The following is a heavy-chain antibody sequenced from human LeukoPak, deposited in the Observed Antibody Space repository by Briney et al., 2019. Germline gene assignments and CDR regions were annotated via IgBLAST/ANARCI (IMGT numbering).Heavy chain of an antibody. D-gene: IGHD2-15*01. CDR2: ISYDGSDK. V-gene: IGHV3-33*06. CDR3: AKDIGGTSFSNWFYP. Sequence: GGSLRLSCAASGFTFRNYAMHWVRQAPGKGLEWVAVISYDGSDKYYVDSVKGRFTISRDNSRHTLYLQMNSLSADDTAVHYCAKDIGGTSFSNWFYPWGQGTLVTVSS. J-gene: IGHJ5*02. CDR1: GFTFRNYA.